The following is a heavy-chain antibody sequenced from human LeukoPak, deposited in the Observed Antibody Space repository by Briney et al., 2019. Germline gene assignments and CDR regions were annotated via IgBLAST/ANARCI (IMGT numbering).Heavy chain of an antibody. Sequence: GGSLRLSCAASGFTFSSYAMSWVRQAPGKGVEGVSAISGSGGSTYYADSVKGRFTISRDHSKNTLYLQMNSLRAEDTAVYYCANELTRGAVPAAMRWDWFDPWGQGTLVTVSS. CDR1: GFTFSSYA. D-gene: IGHD2-2*01. CDR3: ANELTRGAVPAAMRWDWFDP. V-gene: IGHV3-23*01. J-gene: IGHJ5*02. CDR2: ISGSGGST.